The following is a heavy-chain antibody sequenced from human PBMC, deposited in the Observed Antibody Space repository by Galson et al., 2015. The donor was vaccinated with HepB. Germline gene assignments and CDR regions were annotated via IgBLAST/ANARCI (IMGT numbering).Heavy chain of an antibody. V-gene: IGHV3-11*06. J-gene: IGHJ4*02. CDR3: ARVAASDYGDHSHFDY. CDR1: GFTFSDYY. Sequence: SLRLSCAASGFTFSDYYMSWIRQAPGKGLEWISYISTTGSYTNYADSVKGRFTIPRDNAQNSLYLQMNTLRADDTAVFYCARVAASDYGDHSHFDYWGQGTLVTVSS. D-gene: IGHD4-17*01. CDR2: ISTTGSYT.